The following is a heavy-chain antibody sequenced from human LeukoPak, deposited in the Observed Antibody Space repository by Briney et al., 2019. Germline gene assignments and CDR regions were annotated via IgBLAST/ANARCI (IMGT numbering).Heavy chain of an antibody. J-gene: IGHJ4*02. Sequence: PGGSLRLSCAASGFTFSSYGMHWVRQAPGKGLEWVAVIWYDGSNKYYADSVKGRFTISRDNSKNTLYLQMNSLRAEDTAVYYCAKELRYFDWLFGFSPNESYYFDYWGQGTLVTVSS. D-gene: IGHD3-9*01. CDR1: GFTFSSYG. CDR2: IWYDGSNK. V-gene: IGHV3-30*02. CDR3: AKELRYFDWLFGFSPNESYYFDY.